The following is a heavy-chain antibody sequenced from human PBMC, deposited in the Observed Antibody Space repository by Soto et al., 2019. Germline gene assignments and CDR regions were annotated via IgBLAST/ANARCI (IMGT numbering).Heavy chain of an antibody. CDR2: IDHSGST. J-gene: IGHJ1*01. V-gene: IGHV4-4*02. Sequence: QVQLQESGPGLVKPSGTLSLTCAVSGGSISSSNWWSWVRQPPGKGLEWIGEIDHSGSTNYNPSLRSRVTISVDKSKNQFSLTLSSVTAAATAVYYCARGIAAPNEKYFQHWGQGTLVTVSS. CDR1: GGSISSSNW. D-gene: IGHD6-13*01. CDR3: ARGIAAPNEKYFQH.